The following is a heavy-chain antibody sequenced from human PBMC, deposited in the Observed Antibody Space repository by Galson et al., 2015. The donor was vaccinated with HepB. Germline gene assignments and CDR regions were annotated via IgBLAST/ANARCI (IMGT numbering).Heavy chain of an antibody. Sequence: SLRLSCAASGFTFSSYGMHWVRQAPGKGLEWVAVISYDGSNKYYADSVKGRFTISRDNSKNTLYLQMNSLRAEDTAVYYCAKEGSYDSSGPHYYYMDVWGKGTTVTVSS. D-gene: IGHD3-22*01. CDR1: GFTFSSYG. J-gene: IGHJ6*03. CDR3: AKEGSYDSSGPHYYYMDV. V-gene: IGHV3-30*18. CDR2: ISYDGSNK.